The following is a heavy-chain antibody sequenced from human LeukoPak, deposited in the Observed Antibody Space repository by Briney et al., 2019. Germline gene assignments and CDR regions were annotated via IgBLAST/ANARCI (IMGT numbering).Heavy chain of an antibody. Sequence: GASLRLSCAASGFTSSSYAMSWVRQAPGKGLEWVSAISGSGGSTYYADSVKGRFTISRDNSKNTLFLQMNSLRAEDTAVYYRAKEEYFYGSGFDYWGQGTLVTVSS. CDR1: GFTSSSYA. CDR3: AKEEYFYGSGFDY. D-gene: IGHD3-10*01. J-gene: IGHJ4*02. CDR2: ISGSGGST. V-gene: IGHV3-23*01.